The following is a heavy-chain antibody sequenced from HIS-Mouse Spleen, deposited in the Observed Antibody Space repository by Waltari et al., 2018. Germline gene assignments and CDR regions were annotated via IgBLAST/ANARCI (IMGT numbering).Heavy chain of an antibody. CDR3: AREIPYSSSWYDWYFDL. V-gene: IGHV4-39*07. Sequence: QLQLQESGPGLVKPSETLSLTCTVSGGSISSSSYYWGWIRQPPGKGLAWIGRIYYSGSTEYNPSLKSRVTISVDTAKNQFSLKLGSVTAADTAVYYCAREIPYSSSWYDWYFDLWGRGTLVTVSS. D-gene: IGHD6-13*01. J-gene: IGHJ2*01. CDR1: GGSISSSSYY. CDR2: IYYSGST.